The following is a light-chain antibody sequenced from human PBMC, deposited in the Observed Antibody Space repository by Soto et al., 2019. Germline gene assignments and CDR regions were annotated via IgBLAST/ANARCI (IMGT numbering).Light chain of an antibody. CDR1: SRDVGNYEF. J-gene: IGLJ3*02. CDR2: EGS. V-gene: IGLV2-23*01. Sequence: QSALTQPASVSGSPGQSITISCTGTSRDVGNYEFISWYQQRPGKAPELILYEGSKRPSGVSDRFSGSESGNAAFLTISGVQADDEAHYYCSSYAGPTAYLVFGAVPKLTVL. CDR3: SSYAGPTAYLV.